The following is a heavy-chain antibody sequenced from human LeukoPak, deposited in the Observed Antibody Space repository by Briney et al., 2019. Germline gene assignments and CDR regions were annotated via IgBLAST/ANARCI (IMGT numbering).Heavy chain of an antibody. V-gene: IGHV3-7*05. J-gene: IGHJ4*02. CDR2: INQDGSEN. Sequence: GGSLRLSCAASGFTLSSYWMTWVRQAPGKGLEWVANINQDGSENHYADSVKGRFTISRDSAKNSLFLQMNSLRAEDTAVYYCARSPLSGSPYWGQGTLVTVSS. D-gene: IGHD1-26*01. CDR3: ARSPLSGSPY. CDR1: GFTLSSYW.